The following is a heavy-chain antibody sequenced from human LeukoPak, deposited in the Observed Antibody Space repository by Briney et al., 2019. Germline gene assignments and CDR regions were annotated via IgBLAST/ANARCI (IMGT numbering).Heavy chain of an antibody. V-gene: IGHV4-34*01. Sequence: PSETLSLTCAVYGGSFSGYYWSWIRQPPGKGLEWIGEINHSGSTNYNPSLKSRVTISVDTSKNQISLKVSSVTAADSALYFCARQRTSGSASNLRVAQIDSWGQGTLVTVSS. CDR1: GGSFSGYY. CDR3: ARQRTSGSASNLRVAQIDS. CDR2: INHSGST. J-gene: IGHJ4*02. D-gene: IGHD3-3*01.